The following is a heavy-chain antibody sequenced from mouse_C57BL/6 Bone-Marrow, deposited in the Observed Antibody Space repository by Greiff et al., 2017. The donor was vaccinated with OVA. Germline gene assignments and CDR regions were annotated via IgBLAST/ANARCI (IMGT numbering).Heavy chain of an antibody. CDR3: ASTTDWYFDV. V-gene: IGHV1-63*01. D-gene: IGHD1-1*01. Sequence: QVQLQQSGAELVRPGTSVKMSCKASGYTFTNYWIGWAKQRPGHGLEWIGDIYPGGGYTNYNEKFKGKATLTADKSSSTAYMQFSSLTSEDSAIYYCASTTDWYFDVWGTGTTVTDSS. CDR1: GYTFTNYW. CDR2: IYPGGGYT. J-gene: IGHJ1*03.